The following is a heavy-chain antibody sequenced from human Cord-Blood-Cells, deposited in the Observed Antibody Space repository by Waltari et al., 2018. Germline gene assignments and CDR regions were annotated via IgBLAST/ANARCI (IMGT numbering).Heavy chain of an antibody. CDR2: INHSGST. V-gene: IGHV4-34*01. CDR3: ARVGQLGNWFDP. Sequence: QVQLQQWGAGLLKPSETLSLTCAVYGGSFSGSYWSWNRQPPGKGLEWIGEINHSGSTNYNPSLKSRVTISVDTSKNQFSLKLSSVTAADTAVYYCARVGQLGNWFDPWGQGTLVTVSS. CDR1: GGSFSGSY. J-gene: IGHJ5*02. D-gene: IGHD6-6*01.